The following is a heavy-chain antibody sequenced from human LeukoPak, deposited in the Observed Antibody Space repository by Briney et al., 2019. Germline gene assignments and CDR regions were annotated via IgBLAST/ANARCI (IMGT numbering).Heavy chain of an antibody. D-gene: IGHD4-17*01. CDR3: AKDHDYGAYWYIDL. V-gene: IGHV3-23*01. CDR1: GFTFSSYA. CDR2: ISGSGGST. J-gene: IGHJ2*01. Sequence: PGGSLRLSCAASGFTFSSYAMSWVRQAPGNGLEWVSAISGSGGSTYYADSVKGRFTISRDNSKNTLYLQMNSLRAEDTAVYYCAKDHDYGAYWYIDLWGRGTLVTVSS.